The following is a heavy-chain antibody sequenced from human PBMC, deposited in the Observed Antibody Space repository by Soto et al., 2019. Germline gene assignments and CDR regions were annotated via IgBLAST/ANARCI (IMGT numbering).Heavy chain of an antibody. CDR3: ARGGYHYGSGSYYNAARGWFDP. CDR2: IYFRGST. D-gene: IGHD3-10*01. V-gene: IGHV4-59*12. CDR1: GGSISSYY. Sequence: SETLSLTCTVSGGSISSYYWSWIRQPPGKGLEWIGYIYFRGSTNYNPSLKSRVTISVDTSKNQFSLKLSSVTAADTAVYYCARGGYHYGSGSYYNAARGWFDPWGQGTLVTVSS. J-gene: IGHJ5*02.